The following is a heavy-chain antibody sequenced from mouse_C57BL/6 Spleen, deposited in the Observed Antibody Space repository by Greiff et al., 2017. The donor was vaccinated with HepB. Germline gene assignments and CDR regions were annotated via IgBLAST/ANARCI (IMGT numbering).Heavy chain of an antibody. Sequence: VQLKESGPGLVKPSQSLSLTCSVTGYSITSGYYWNWIRQFPGNKLEWMGYISYDGSNNYNPSLKNRISITRDTSKNQFFLKLNSVTTEDTATYYCARVDYYGSSRIWYFDVWGTGTTVTVSS. J-gene: IGHJ1*03. V-gene: IGHV3-6*01. CDR3: ARVDYYGSSRIWYFDV. D-gene: IGHD1-1*01. CDR1: GYSITSGYY. CDR2: ISYDGSN.